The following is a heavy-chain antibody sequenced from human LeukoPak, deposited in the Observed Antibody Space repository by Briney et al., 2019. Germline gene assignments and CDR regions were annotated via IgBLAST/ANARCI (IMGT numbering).Heavy chain of an antibody. V-gene: IGHV3-48*03. Sequence: GGSLRLSCAASGFTFSSYEMNWVRQAPGKGLEWVSYISSSGSTIYYADSVKGRFTISRGNAKNSLYLQMNSLRAEDTAVYYCARIWFGELLIDYWGQGTLVTVSS. J-gene: IGHJ4*02. D-gene: IGHD3-10*01. CDR1: GFTFSSYE. CDR3: ARIWFGELLIDY. CDR2: ISSSGSTI.